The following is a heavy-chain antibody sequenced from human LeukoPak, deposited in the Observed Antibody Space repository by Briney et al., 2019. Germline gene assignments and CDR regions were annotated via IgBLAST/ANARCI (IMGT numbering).Heavy chain of an antibody. D-gene: IGHD2/OR15-2a*01. Sequence: PGGSLRLSCAASGFTVSSNYMSWVRQAPGKGLEWVSVIYSGGSTYYADSVKGRFTISRDNSKNTLYLQMNSLRAEDTAVYYCARDWRISRPLYYYYGMDVWGQGTTVTVSS. V-gene: IGHV3-53*01. CDR1: GFTVSSNY. CDR3: ARDWRISRPLYYYYGMDV. J-gene: IGHJ6*02. CDR2: IYSGGST.